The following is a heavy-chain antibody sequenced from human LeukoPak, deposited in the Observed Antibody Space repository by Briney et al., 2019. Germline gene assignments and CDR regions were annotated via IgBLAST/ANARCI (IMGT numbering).Heavy chain of an antibody. Sequence: SETLSLTCTVSGGSISSYYWSWIRQPPGRGLEWIGYIYYSGSTNYNPSLKSRVTISVDTSKNQFSLKLSSVTAADTAVYYCARERSDSLAAAAHGGYYYYYYGMDVWGQGTTVTVSS. CDR1: GGSISSYY. CDR3: ARERSDSLAAAAHGGYYYYYYGMDV. CDR2: IYYSGST. D-gene: IGHD6-13*01. J-gene: IGHJ6*02. V-gene: IGHV4-59*01.